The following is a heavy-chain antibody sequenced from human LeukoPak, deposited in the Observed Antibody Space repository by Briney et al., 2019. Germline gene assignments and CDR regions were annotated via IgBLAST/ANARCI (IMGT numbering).Heavy chain of an antibody. D-gene: IGHD2-21*01. CDR3: AKDFRIGYSAHFDY. V-gene: IGHV3-23*01. J-gene: IGHJ4*02. Sequence: GSLRLSCVGSGFTFRSHAMSWVRQAPEKGLEXVXGIYENGGTTXYAXXVXGRFSISRDNSKNTLYLQMDSLRGEDTAVYYCAKDFRIGYSAHFDYWGQGALVTVSS. CDR1: GFTFRSHA. CDR2: IYENGGTT.